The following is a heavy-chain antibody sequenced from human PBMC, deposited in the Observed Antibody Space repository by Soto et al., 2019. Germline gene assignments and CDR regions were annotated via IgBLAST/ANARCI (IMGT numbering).Heavy chain of an antibody. V-gene: IGHV3-23*01. CDR2: ISGSGGST. Sequence: EVQLLESGGGLVQPGGSLRLSCAASGFTFSSYAMSWVRQAPGKGLEWVSAISGSGGSTYYADSVKGRFTISRDNSKNTLYLQMHSLRAEDTAVYYCAKDPFLWSSPGADYWGQGTLVTVSS. J-gene: IGHJ4*02. CDR1: GFTFSSYA. D-gene: IGHD3-10*01. CDR3: AKDPFLWSSPGADY.